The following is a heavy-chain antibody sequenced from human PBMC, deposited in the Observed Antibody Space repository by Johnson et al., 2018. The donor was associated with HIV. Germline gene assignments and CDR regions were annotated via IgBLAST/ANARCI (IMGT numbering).Heavy chain of an antibody. CDR1: GFTFDYYD. V-gene: IGHV3-20*04. Sequence: VQLVESGGSVIRPGESLRLSCAASGFTFDYYDMTWVRQAPGKGLEWVSGINWNGGSTGYADSVKGRFTISRDNSKNTLYLQMNSLRAEDTAVYYCASEYSYGSHDAFDIWGQGTMVTVSS. J-gene: IGHJ3*02. D-gene: IGHD5-18*01. CDR2: INWNGGST. CDR3: ASEYSYGSHDAFDI.